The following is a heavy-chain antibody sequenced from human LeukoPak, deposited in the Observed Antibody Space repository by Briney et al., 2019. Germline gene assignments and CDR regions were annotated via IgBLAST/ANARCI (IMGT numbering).Heavy chain of an antibody. D-gene: IGHD5-24*01. J-gene: IGHJ2*01. Sequence: SETLSLTCTVSGGSIRSYYWSWIRQPPGKGLEWIGYIYYSGSTNFNPSLKSRVTISVDTSKNQFSLKLSSVTAADTAVYYCARLEMVYWYFDLWGRGTLVTVSS. CDR2: IYYSGST. CDR1: GGSIRSYY. V-gene: IGHV4-59*08. CDR3: ARLEMVYWYFDL.